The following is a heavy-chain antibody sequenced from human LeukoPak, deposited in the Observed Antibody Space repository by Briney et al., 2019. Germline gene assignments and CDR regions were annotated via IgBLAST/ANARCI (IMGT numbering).Heavy chain of an antibody. CDR1: GYTFTSYG. CDR3: ARDRVDIVVVPAASFWFDP. Sequence: WASVKVSCKASGYTFTSYGISWVRQAPGQGLEWMGWISAYNGNTNYAQKLQDRVTMTTDTSTSTAYMELRSLRSDDTAVYYCARDRVDIVVVPAASFWFDPWGQGTLVTVSS. V-gene: IGHV1-18*01. J-gene: IGHJ5*02. D-gene: IGHD2-2*03. CDR2: ISAYNGNT.